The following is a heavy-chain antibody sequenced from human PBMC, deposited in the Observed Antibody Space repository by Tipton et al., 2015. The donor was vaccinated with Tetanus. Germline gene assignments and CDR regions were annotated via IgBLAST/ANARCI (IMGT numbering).Heavy chain of an antibody. Sequence: TLSLTCTVSGGSISPYYWSWIRRPAGKGLEWIGRIHTNGSTNSNPSLKSRVSMSVNTSKSQFSLTLNSVTAADTAVYYCARAMMVFGGAAVKMDPFDFWGQGTMVTVSS. J-gene: IGHJ3*01. CDR1: GGSISPYY. CDR3: ARAMMVFGGAAVKMDPFDF. CDR2: IHTNGST. V-gene: IGHV4-4*07. D-gene: IGHD3-16*01.